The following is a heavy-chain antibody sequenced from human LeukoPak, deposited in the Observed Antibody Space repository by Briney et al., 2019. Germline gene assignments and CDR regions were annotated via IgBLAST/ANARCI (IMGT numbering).Heavy chain of an antibody. CDR2: IYLDGRA. CDR3: ARGAETSLAN. J-gene: IGHJ4*02. Sequence: GGSLRLSCAASGFAVSSKYMNWVRQAPGKGLEWVTVIYLDGRADYADSVEGRFTISSDNSKNTVYLQMNSLKGEDTAVYYCARGAETSLANWGQGTLVTVSP. D-gene: IGHD5-24*01. CDR1: GFAVSSKY. V-gene: IGHV3-66*01.